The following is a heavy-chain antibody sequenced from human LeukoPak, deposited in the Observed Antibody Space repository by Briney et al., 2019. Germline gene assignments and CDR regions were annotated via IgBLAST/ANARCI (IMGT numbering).Heavy chain of an antibody. CDR2: MNPNSGNT. V-gene: IGHV1-8*01. Sequence: ASVKVSCKASGYTFTSYGINWVRQATGQGLEWMGWMNPNSGNTGYAQKFQGRVTMTRNTSISTAYMELSSLRSEDTAVYYCASVVGATPTSYYYYGMDVWGQGTTVTVSS. D-gene: IGHD1-26*01. J-gene: IGHJ6*02. CDR3: ASVVGATPTSYYYYGMDV. CDR1: GYTFTSYG.